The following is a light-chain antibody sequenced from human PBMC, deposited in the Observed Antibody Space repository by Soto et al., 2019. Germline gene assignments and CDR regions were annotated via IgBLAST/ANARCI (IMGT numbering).Light chain of an antibody. Sequence: DIQMTQSPSSLSASVGDRVTITCQASQDISNYLNWYQQKPGKAPKLLIYDASNLETGVSSRVSGSGSGTDFTLTINSLQPEDIATYYCQQYVSLPFTFGGGAKVEIK. CDR3: QQYVSLPFT. J-gene: IGKJ4*01. CDR2: DAS. CDR1: QDISNY. V-gene: IGKV1-33*01.